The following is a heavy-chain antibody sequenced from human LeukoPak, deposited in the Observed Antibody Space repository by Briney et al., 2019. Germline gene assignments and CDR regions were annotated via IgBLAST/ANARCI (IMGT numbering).Heavy chain of an antibody. CDR3: AKDHFAAADYYYMDV. CDR2: ISPRGDIT. D-gene: IGHD6-13*01. Sequence: GGSLRLSCAASGFSFRSHGMNWVRQAPGKGLEWVSGISPRGDITYYKDSVRGRFTISRDNFKNTVSLQLNSLRAEDTAMYYCAKDHFAAADYYYMDVWGKGTTVTISS. V-gene: IGHV3-23*01. CDR1: GFSFRSHG. J-gene: IGHJ6*03.